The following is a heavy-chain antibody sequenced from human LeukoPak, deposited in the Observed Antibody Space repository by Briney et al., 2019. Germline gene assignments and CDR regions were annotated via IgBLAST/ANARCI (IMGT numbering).Heavy chain of an antibody. CDR1: GFTFSDYY. CDR2: ISSSGSTI. CDR3: ARDMDCSSTSCPYYFDY. J-gene: IGHJ4*02. D-gene: IGHD2-2*01. Sequence: GGSLRLSCAASGFTFSDYYMSWIRQAPGKGLEWVSYISSSGSTIYYADSVKGRFTISRDNAKNSLYLQMNSLRAEDTAVYYCARDMDCSSTSCPYYFDYWGQGTLVTVSS. V-gene: IGHV3-11*01.